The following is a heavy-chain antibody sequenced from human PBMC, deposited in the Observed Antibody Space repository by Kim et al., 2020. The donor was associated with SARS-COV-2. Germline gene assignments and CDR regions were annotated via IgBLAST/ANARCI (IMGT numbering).Heavy chain of an antibody. CDR3: ASYCSSTSCYGGEYFQH. J-gene: IGHJ1*01. V-gene: IGHV4-31*02. D-gene: IGHD2-2*01. Sequence: KSRVTISVDTSKNQFSLKLSSVTAADTAVYYCASYCSSTSCYGGEYFQHWGQGTLVTVSS.